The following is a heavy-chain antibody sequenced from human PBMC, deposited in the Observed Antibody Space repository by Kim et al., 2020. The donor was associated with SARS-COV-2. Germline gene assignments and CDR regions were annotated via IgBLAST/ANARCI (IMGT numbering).Heavy chain of an antibody. CDR1: GFTFSSYA. D-gene: IGHD2-15*01. Sequence: GGSLRLSCSASGFTFSSYAMHWVRQAPGKGLEYVSAISSNGGSTYYADSVKGRFTISRDNSKNTLYLQMSSLRAEDTAVYYCVEVDREYCSGGSCYPGSGVGWGQGTLVTVSS. CDR2: ISSNGGST. J-gene: IGHJ4*02. CDR3: VEVDREYCSGGSCYPGSGVG. V-gene: IGHV3-64D*06.